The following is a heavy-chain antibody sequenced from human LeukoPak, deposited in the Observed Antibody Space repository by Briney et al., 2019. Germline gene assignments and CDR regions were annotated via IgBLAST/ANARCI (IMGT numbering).Heavy chain of an antibody. V-gene: IGHV1-18*01. J-gene: IGHJ4*02. CDR3: ATDHNWNPLGY. Sequence: ASVKVSFKASGYSFINSGISWVRQAPGQGLEWMGWISTYNANTKYAQNLQGRVTMTTDTSTSTAYMELRGLRSDDTAAYYCATDHNWNPLGYWGQGTLVTASS. D-gene: IGHD1-20*01. CDR2: ISTYNANT. CDR1: GYSFINSG.